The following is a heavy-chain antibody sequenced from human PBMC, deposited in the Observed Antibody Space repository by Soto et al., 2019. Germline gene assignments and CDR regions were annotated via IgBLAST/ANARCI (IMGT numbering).Heavy chain of an antibody. D-gene: IGHD6-19*01. CDR1: GGSFSGYY. CDR2: INHSGST. Sequence: SETLSLTCAVYGGSFSGYYWTWIRQPPGTGLEWIGEINHSGSTNYNPSLKSRFTISRDTSKNTLYLQMDGLRLEDTASYYCARARLSGFNSDWYAPWIDPWGQGTLVTVSS. V-gene: IGHV4-34*01. J-gene: IGHJ5*02. CDR3: ARARLSGFNSDWYAPWIDP.